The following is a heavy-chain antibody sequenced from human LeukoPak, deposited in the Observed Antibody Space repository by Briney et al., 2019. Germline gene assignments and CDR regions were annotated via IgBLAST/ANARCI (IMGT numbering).Heavy chain of an antibody. Sequence: GGSLRLSCAASGFTFSTYSMNWVRQAPGKGLVWVSRISPTGSTTSYADSVKGRFTVSRDNAKNTLYLQVNNLRAEDTAVYYCARGPNSNWSGLDFWGQGTLLTVSS. CDR3: ARGPNSNWSGLDF. CDR2: ISPTGSTT. D-gene: IGHD6-6*01. V-gene: IGHV3-74*01. J-gene: IGHJ4*02. CDR1: GFTFSTYS.